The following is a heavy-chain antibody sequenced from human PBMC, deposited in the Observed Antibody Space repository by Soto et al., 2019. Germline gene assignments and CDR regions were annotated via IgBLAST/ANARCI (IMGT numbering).Heavy chain of an antibody. Sequence: EVQLLESGGGLVQPGGSLRLSCAASGFTFSSYAMGWVRQAPGKGLEWVSVISGSGGSTYYADSVKGRFTISRDNSKNTLYLQMNSLRAEDTAAYYCAKDLGGYGYYWWVFDCWGQGPRVTVSS. J-gene: IGHJ4*02. D-gene: IGHD2-8*01. V-gene: IGHV3-23*01. CDR2: ISGSGGST. CDR3: AKDLGGYGYYWWVFDC. CDR1: GFTFSSYA.